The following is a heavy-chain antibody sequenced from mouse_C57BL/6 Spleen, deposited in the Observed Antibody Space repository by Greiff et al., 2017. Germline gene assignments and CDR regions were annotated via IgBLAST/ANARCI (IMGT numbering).Heavy chain of an antibody. CDR2: IYPGSGST. CDR3: ARDGRQRGFAY. J-gene: IGHJ3*01. D-gene: IGHD6-1*01. V-gene: IGHV1-55*01. CDR1: GYTFTSYW. Sequence: QVQLKQPGAELVKPGASVKMSCKASGYTFTSYWITWVKQRPGQGLEWIGDIYPGSGSTNYNEKFKSKATLTVDTSSSTAYMQLSSLTSEDAAVYYCARDGRQRGFAYWGQGTLVTVSA.